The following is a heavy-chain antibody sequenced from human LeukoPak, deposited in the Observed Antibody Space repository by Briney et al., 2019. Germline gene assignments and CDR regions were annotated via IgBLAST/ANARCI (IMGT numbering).Heavy chain of an antibody. Sequence: PGGSLRLSCAASGFTFSDYYMSWIRQAPGKGLEWVSYISSSGSTIYYADSVKGRFTISRDNAKNSLYLQMNSLRAEDTAVYYCARDRARYYDSSGYYAFDIWGQGTMVTVSS. J-gene: IGHJ3*02. CDR2: ISSSGSTI. D-gene: IGHD3-22*01. CDR1: GFTFSDYY. CDR3: ARDRARYYDSSGYYAFDI. V-gene: IGHV3-11*04.